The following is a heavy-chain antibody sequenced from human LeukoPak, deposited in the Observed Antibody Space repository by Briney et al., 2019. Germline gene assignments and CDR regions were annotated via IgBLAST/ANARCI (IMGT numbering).Heavy chain of an antibody. D-gene: IGHD3-10*01. CDR1: GGSISSYY. V-gene: IGHV4-59*12. CDR3: ARAETITMVRGVIIPFDY. J-gene: IGHJ4*02. CDR2: IYYSGST. Sequence: PSETLSLTCTVSGGSISSYYWSWIRQPPGKGLEWIGYIYYSGSTNYNPSLKSRVTISVDTSENQFSLKLSSVTAADTAVYYCARAETITMVRGVIIPFDYWGQGTLVTVSS.